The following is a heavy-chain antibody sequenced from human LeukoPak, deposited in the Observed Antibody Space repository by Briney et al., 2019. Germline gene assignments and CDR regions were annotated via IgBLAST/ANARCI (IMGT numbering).Heavy chain of an antibody. CDR1: GFTFSCYA. D-gene: IGHD3-22*01. CDR2: ISGSGGST. V-gene: IGHV3-23*01. Sequence: PGGSLRLSCAASGFTFSCYAMSWVRQAPGKGLEWVSAISGSGGSTYYADSVKGRFTISRDNSKNTLYLQMNSLRAEDTAVYYCAKAITGNYYDSSGYYYFDYWGQGTLVTVSS. J-gene: IGHJ4*02. CDR3: AKAITGNYYDSSGYYYFDY.